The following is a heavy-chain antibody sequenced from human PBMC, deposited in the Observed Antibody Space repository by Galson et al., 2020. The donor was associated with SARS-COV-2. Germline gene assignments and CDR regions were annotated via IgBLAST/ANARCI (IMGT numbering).Heavy chain of an antibody. CDR2: LNSDGSST. V-gene: IGHV3-74*01. CDR1: GFTFSSYW. Sequence: GGSLRLSCAASGFTFSSYWLHWVRQAPGKGLVWVSRLNSDGSSTSYSDSVKGRFTISRDNAKNTLYLQMNSLRAEDTAVYYCAREGIVVGPLMDVWGEGTTVTVSS. CDR3: AREGIVVGPLMDV. J-gene: IGHJ6*03. D-gene: IGHD2-2*01.